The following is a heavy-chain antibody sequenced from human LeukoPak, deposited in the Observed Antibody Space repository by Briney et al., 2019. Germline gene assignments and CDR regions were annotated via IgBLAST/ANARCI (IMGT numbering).Heavy chain of an antibody. Sequence: GGSLRLSCVASGFTFDDYAMHWVRQAPGKGLEWVSSINWNSGNIDYADSVKGRFTISRDNAKNSLYLQMNSLRPEDTALYYCVKAVAGTVSFDYWGRGTLVTVSS. D-gene: IGHD6-19*01. J-gene: IGHJ4*02. CDR3: VKAVAGTVSFDY. V-gene: IGHV3-9*01. CDR2: INWNSGNI. CDR1: GFTFDDYA.